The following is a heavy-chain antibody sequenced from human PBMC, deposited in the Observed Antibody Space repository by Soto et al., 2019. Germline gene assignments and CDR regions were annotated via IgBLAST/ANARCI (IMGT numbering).Heavy chain of an antibody. CDR3: AKTANGWFTAFEI. Sequence: EVQLLESGGGLVQPGGSLRLSCAASGFTFSSYAMSWVRQAPGKGLEWVSAISGSGGTTYYADSVKGRFTFSRDNSKNTLYLQLTSLRADDTAVYYCAKTANGWFTAFEIWGQGTMVTFSS. CDR2: ISGSGGTT. D-gene: IGHD6-19*01. CDR1: GFTFSSYA. V-gene: IGHV3-23*01. J-gene: IGHJ3*02.